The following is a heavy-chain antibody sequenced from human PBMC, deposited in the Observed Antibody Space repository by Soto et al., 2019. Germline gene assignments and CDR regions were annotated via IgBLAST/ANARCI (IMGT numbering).Heavy chain of an antibody. CDR2: IIPILGIA. CDR3: TPVTPPLWYFDL. V-gene: IGHV1-69*02. CDR1: GGTFSSYT. Sequence: QVQLVQSGAEVKKPGSSVKVSCKASGGTFSSYTISWVRQAPGQGLEWMGRIIPILGIANYAQKIQGRVTITADKSTSTAYMELSSLRSEDTAVYYCTPVTPPLWYFDLWGRGTLVTVSS. D-gene: IGHD4-17*01. J-gene: IGHJ2*01.